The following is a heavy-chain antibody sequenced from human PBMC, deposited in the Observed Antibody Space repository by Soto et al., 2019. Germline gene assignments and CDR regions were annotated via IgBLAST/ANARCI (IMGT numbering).Heavy chain of an antibody. J-gene: IGHJ5*02. D-gene: IGHD2-15*01. CDR2: IYYSGGT. CDR3: ARGSCSGGSCYSLRGNWFDP. V-gene: IGHV4-31*03. CDR1: GGSISSGGYY. Sequence: QVQLQESGPGLVKPSQTLSLTCTVSGGSISSGGYYWSWIRQHPGKGLEWIGYIYYSGGTYYNPSLKSRVTISVDTSKNQFSLKLSSVTAADTAVYYCARGSCSGGSCYSLRGNWFDPWGQGTLVTVSS.